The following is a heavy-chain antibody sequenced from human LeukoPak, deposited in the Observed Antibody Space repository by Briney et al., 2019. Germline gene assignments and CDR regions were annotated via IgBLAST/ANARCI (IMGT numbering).Heavy chain of an antibody. V-gene: IGHV3-7*01. CDR3: AREVGLAFVGGVAFDI. J-gene: IGHJ3*02. D-gene: IGHD3-3*02. CDR1: GFTFSSYW. CDR2: INFYGSEI. Sequence: PGGSLRLSCAASGFTFSSYWMSWVRQAPGKGLEWVANINFYGSEIFYVDSVKGRFTVSRDNAKHSLYLQMNSLRAKDTAVYYCAREVGLAFVGGVAFDIWGQGTTVTVSS.